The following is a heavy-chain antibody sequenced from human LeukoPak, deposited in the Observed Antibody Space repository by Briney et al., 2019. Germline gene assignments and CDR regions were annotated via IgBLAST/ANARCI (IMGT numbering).Heavy chain of an antibody. CDR1: GGSISSSNYY. CDR2: IYYSGST. V-gene: IGHV4-39*01. CDR3: ARRNEVGIVGATTTLGFDY. D-gene: IGHD1-26*01. Sequence: PSETLSLTCTASGGSISSSNYYWGWIRQPPGKGLEWIGSIYYSGSTYYNPSLKSRVTISVDTSKNQFSLKLSSVTAADTAVYYCARRNEVGIVGATTTLGFDYWGQGTLVTVSS. J-gene: IGHJ4*02.